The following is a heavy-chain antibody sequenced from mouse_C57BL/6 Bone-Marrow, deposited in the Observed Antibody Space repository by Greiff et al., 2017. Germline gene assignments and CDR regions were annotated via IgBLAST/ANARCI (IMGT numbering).Heavy chain of an antibody. Sequence: QVQLQQPGAELVMPGASVKLSCKASGYTFTSYWMHWVKQRPGQGLEWIGEIDPSDSYTNYNQKFKGKSTLTVDKSSSTAYMQLSSLTSEDSAVYYCARDGYYSYYAMDYWGQGTSVTVSS. CDR3: ARDGYYSYYAMDY. J-gene: IGHJ4*01. V-gene: IGHV1-69*01. CDR2: IDPSDSYT. CDR1: GYTFTSYW. D-gene: IGHD2-3*01.